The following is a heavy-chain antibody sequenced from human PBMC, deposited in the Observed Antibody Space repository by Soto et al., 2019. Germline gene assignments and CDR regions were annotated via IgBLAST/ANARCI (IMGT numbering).Heavy chain of an antibody. J-gene: IGHJ4*02. CDR1: GGSISSGGYY. CDR3: ASNPPSIAARWYYFDY. Sequence: SETLSLTCTVSGGSISSGGYYWSWIRQYPGKGLEWIGYIYYSGSTYYNPSLKSRVTISVDTSKNQFSLKLSSVTAADTAVYYCASNPPSIAARWYYFDYWGQGTLVTVSS. V-gene: IGHV4-31*03. D-gene: IGHD6-6*01. CDR2: IYYSGST.